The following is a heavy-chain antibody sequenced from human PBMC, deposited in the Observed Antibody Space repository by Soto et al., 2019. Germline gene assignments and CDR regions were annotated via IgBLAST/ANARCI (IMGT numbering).Heavy chain of an antibody. CDR3: TKGGDDLSYYFGIDV. J-gene: IGHJ6*02. V-gene: IGHV3-9*01. D-gene: IGHD5-12*01. Sequence: EVQLIESAGGWAPPGTPLRVSCAASGCTFHEYAMHWVRQAPGKGLEWVSGISSDGDTIAYAASVQGRFTVFRDNANNSMYLQMNRLTAEAADLYNCTKGGDDLSYYFGIDVGGQGTTVTVSS. CDR1: GCTFHEYA. CDR2: ISSDGDTI.